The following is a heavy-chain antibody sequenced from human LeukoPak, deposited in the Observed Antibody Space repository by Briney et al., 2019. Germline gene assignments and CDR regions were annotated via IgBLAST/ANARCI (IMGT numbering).Heavy chain of an antibody. CDR1: GFIFSTHA. V-gene: IGHV3-23*01. J-gene: IGHJ4*02. D-gene: IGHD2-15*01. CDR3: ARGYCSGGSCNWGQFDS. Sequence: GGSLSLSCAASGFIFSTHAMSWVRLAPGRGLEWVSVASSGGGTTYYADFVKGRFTISRNNSMSTLSLQMRSLGVEDTAMYYCARGYCSGGSCNWGQFDSWGQGTPVTVS. CDR2: ASSGGGTT.